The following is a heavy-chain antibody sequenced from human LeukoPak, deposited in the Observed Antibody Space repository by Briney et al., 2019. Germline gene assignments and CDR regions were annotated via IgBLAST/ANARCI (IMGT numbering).Heavy chain of an antibody. V-gene: IGHV3-7*01. CDR2: IKQDGSEK. J-gene: IGHJ3*02. CDR3: ARGLEWGDGFDI. CDR1: GFTFSSYW. Sequence: GGSLRLSCAAPGFTFSSYWMSWVRQAPGKGLEWVANIKQDGSEKYYVDSVKGRFTISRDNAKNSLYLQMNSLRAEDTAVYYCARGLEWGDGFDIWGQGTMVTVSP. D-gene: IGHD1-1*01.